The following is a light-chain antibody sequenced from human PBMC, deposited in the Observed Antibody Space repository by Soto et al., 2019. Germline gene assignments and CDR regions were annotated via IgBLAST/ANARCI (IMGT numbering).Light chain of an antibody. CDR3: SSYTSTNTLVI. Sequence: QSALTQPASVSGSPGQSVTISCTGTSSDVGGYNYVSWYQQHPGKAPKLLIYDVSHRPSVVSSRFSGSKSGNTASLAISGLQAEDEADYYCSSYTSTNTLVIVGGGTKVTVL. CDR2: DVS. CDR1: SSDVGGYNY. J-gene: IGLJ2*01. V-gene: IGLV2-14*03.